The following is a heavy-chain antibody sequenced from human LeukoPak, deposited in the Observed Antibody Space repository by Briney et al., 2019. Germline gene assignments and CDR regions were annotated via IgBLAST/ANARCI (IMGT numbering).Heavy chain of an antibody. J-gene: IGHJ4*02. CDR2: FSGSGGST. CDR3: AKDSASKWRTYFDY. V-gene: IGHV3-23*01. D-gene: IGHD5-12*01. CDR1: GFTFNNYA. Sequence: GGSLRLSCEASGFTFNNYAMTWVRQAPGKGLEWVSTFSGSGGSTYYADSVKGRFTISRDDSKNTLFLQVNSLRAEDTALYYCAKDSASKWRTYFDYWGQGALVTVSP.